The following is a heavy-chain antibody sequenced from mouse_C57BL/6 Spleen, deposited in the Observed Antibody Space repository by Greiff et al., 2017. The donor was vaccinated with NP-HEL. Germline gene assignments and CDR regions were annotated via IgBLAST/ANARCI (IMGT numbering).Heavy chain of an antibody. D-gene: IGHD1-1*01. CDR2: IYPRSGNT. J-gene: IGHJ3*01. CDR1: GYTFTSYG. CDR3: ARGFYGSSPGFAY. Sequence: VLGVESGAELARPGASVKLSCKASGYTFTSYGISWVKQRTGQGLEWIGEIYPRSGNTYYHETFTGKATLTAAKSSSTAYMGLRSLTSENSAVYFCARGFYGSSPGFAYWGQGTLVTVSA. V-gene: IGHV1-81*01.